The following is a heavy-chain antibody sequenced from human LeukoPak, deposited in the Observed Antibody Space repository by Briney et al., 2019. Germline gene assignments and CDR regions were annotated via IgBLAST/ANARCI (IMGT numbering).Heavy chain of an antibody. CDR2: IYYSGST. Sequence: SETLSLTCTVSGGSISSSSYYWGWIRQPPGKGVEWIGSIYYSGSTYYNPSLKSRVTISVDTSKNQFSLKLSSVTAADTAVYYCARTSTMRWSGPFFDYWGQGTLVTVSS. CDR1: GGSISSSSYY. CDR3: ARTSTMRWSGPFFDY. V-gene: IGHV4-39*01. D-gene: IGHD3-3*01. J-gene: IGHJ4*02.